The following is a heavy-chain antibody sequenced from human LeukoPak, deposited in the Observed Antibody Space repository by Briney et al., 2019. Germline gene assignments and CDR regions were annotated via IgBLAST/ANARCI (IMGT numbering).Heavy chain of an antibody. D-gene: IGHD5-18*01. J-gene: IGHJ3*02. Sequence: GGSLRLSCAASGFTFSNSGMHWVRQAPGKGLEWVAFIRFDGSSKFYTDSVKGRFTISRDNSKNTLNLQMNSLRAEDTAVYYCAKDYIYGGWGNAFDIWGQGTKVTVSS. V-gene: IGHV3-30*02. CDR3: AKDYIYGGWGNAFDI. CDR2: IRFDGSSK. CDR1: GFTFSNSG.